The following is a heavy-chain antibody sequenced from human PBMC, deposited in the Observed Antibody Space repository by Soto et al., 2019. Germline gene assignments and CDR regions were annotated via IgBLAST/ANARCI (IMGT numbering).Heavy chain of an antibody. CDR1: GGSISTSY. D-gene: IGHD6-13*01. Sequence: ETLSLTCTVSGGSISTSYWSWIRQPPGNGLEWIVYISYIGRINYNPSLKIRFTLSLDTSKNHFSLKLSFVTFADTAVYYCARQRVAAADTLDPWGQGTLVTVSS. CDR2: ISYIGRI. CDR3: ARQRVAAADTLDP. J-gene: IGHJ5*02. V-gene: IGHV4-59*01.